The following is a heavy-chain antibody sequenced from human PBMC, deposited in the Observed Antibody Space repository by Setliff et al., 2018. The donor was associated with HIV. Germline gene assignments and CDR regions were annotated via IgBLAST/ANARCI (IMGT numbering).Heavy chain of an antibody. D-gene: IGHD6-6*01. CDR3: ARIYRSSWPFDACDI. J-gene: IGHJ3*02. Sequence: LRLSCAASEFTFSEYWMTWVRQAPGKGLEWLANIKQDESEIYYVDSVRGRFTVSRDNARNSLYLQMNSLRDEDTAIYYCARIYRSSWPFDACDIWGQGTMVTVSS. CDR1: EFTFSEYW. CDR2: IKQDESEI. V-gene: IGHV3-7*03.